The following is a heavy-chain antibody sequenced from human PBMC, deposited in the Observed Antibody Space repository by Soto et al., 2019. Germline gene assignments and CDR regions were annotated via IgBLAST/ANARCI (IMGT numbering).Heavy chain of an antibody. CDR3: PSNGHIVGANRDDAFDI. Sequence: EVQLVESGGGLVQPGGSLRLSCAASGFTLSSYSMNWVRQAPGTGLEWVSYISSSSSTIYYADSVKGRFTISRDNDKNPLYLQNNSLRDEETAVYYCPSNGHIVGANRDDAFDIWGQGTMVTVSS. CDR1: GFTLSSYS. D-gene: IGHD1-26*01. CDR2: ISSSSSTI. V-gene: IGHV3-48*02. J-gene: IGHJ3*02.